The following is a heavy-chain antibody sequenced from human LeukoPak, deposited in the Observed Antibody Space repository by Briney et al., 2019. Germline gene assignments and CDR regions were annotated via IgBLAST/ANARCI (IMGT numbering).Heavy chain of an antibody. J-gene: IGHJ4*02. Sequence: PGGSLRLSCTASGFTFSSYAMSWVRQAPGKGLEWVSSISNSGTATYYADPVNGRFTIPRDNSKNTLFLQMSSLRPEDTALYYCATVIVVAGRGNGCWGQGTLVTVSS. CDR1: GFTFSSYA. D-gene: IGHD3-22*01. CDR3: ATVIVVAGRGNGC. V-gene: IGHV3-23*01. CDR2: ISNSGTAT.